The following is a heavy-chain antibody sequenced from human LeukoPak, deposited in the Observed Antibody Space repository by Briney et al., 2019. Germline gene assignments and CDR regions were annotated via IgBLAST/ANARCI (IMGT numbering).Heavy chain of an antibody. CDR1: GYAFTDYY. CDR3: ARDGAPSSRSCDFDY. D-gene: IGHD6-13*01. Sequence: ASVKVSCKASGYAFTDYYMHWVRQAPGQGLEWMGWINPKSGETDYGRKFQGRVTVTRDTSISTAYMELSRLRSDDTAVYYCARDGAPSSRSCDFDYWGQGTLVTVST. J-gene: IGHJ4*02. CDR2: INPKSGET. V-gene: IGHV1-2*02.